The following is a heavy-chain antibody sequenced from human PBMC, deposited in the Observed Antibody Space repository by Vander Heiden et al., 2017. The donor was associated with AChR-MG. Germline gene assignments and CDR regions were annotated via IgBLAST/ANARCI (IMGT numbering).Heavy chain of an antibody. D-gene: IGHD5-12*01. CDR2: ISSSGSTI. J-gene: IGHJ4*02. CDR1: GFTFSDYY. CDR3: ARDREMATIFDY. V-gene: IGHV3-11*01. Sequence: QVQLVESGGGLVKPGGSLILSCAATGFTFSDYYMSWIRQAPGKGLEWVSYISSSGSTIYCADAVKGRFTISRDNAKNSLYLQMKSLRAEDTAVYYCARDREMATIFDYWGQGTLVTVSS.